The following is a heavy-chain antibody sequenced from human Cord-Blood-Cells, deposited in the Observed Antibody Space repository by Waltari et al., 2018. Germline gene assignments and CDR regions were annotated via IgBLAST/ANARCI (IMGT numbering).Heavy chain of an antibody. V-gene: IGHV3-21*01. Sequence: VELVGAWGRLGKAGGCLGPPLGGFGFPLHMFWLELVRQAPGKGLEWVSSISSSSSYIYYADSVKGRFTISRDNAKNSLYLQMNSLRAEDTAVYYCASSSGSYYAFDIWGQGTMVTVSS. J-gene: IGHJ3*02. CDR3: ASSSGSYYAFDI. D-gene: IGHD1-26*01. CDR1: FPLHMFW. CDR2: ISSSSSYI.